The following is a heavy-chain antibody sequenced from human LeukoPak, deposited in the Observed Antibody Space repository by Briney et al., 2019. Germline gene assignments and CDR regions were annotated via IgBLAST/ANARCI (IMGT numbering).Heavy chain of an antibody. CDR3: ARFRYCSGGSCYYRGYFDY. D-gene: IGHD2-15*01. Sequence: ASVTVSCKASGGTFSSYAISWVRQAPGQGLEWMGGIIPIFGTANYAQKFQGRVTITADKSTSTAYMELSSLRSEDTAVYYCARFRYCSGGSCYYRGYFDYWGQGTLVTVSS. CDR1: GGTFSSYA. CDR2: IIPIFGTA. J-gene: IGHJ4*02. V-gene: IGHV1-69*06.